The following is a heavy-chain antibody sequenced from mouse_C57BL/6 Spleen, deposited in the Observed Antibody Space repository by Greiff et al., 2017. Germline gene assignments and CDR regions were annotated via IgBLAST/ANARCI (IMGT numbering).Heavy chain of an antibody. D-gene: IGHD2-5*01. CDR1: GYAFTNYL. V-gene: IGHV1-54*01. J-gene: IGHJ2*01. Sequence: VQLQQSGAELVRPGTSVKVSCKASGYAFTNYLIEWVKQRPGQGLEWIGVINPGSGGTNYNEKFKGKATLTADKSSSTAYMQLSSLTSEDSAVYFCARKDSNYGYWGQGTTLTVSS. CDR2: INPGSGGT. CDR3: ARKDSNYGY.